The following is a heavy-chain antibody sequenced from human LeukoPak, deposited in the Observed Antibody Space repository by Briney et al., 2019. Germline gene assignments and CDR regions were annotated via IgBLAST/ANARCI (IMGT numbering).Heavy chain of an antibody. CDR3: ARDLRIAVTKHFSWFDP. V-gene: IGHV3-74*01. Sequence: PGGSLRLSCAASGFTFSSYWMHWVRQAPGKGLVWVSRINSDGSSTSYADSAKGRFTISRDNAKNTLYLQMNSLRAEDTAVYYCARDLRIAVTKHFSWFDPWGQGTLVTVSS. CDR1: GFTFSSYW. D-gene: IGHD6-19*01. J-gene: IGHJ5*02. CDR2: INSDGSST.